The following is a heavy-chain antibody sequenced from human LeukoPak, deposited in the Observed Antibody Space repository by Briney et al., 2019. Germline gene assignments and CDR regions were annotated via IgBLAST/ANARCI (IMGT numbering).Heavy chain of an antibody. CDR2: IYPSDSDI. V-gene: IGHV5-51*01. Sequence: GKSLKISCRTSGYIFSAYWIGWVRHMPGRGLEWMGIIYPSDSDIKYSPSFQGHVTISADKSINTAYLQWSSLKASDSAMYYCARQAYCSGDSCFSFLDPFDIWGQGTMVTVSS. CDR3: ARQAYCSGDSCFSFLDPFDI. D-gene: IGHD2-15*01. CDR1: GYIFSAYW. J-gene: IGHJ3*02.